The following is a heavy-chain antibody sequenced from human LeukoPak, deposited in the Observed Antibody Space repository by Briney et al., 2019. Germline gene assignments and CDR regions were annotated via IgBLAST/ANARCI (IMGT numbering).Heavy chain of an antibody. J-gene: IGHJ3*02. CDR1: GYTFTGYY. V-gene: IGHV1-2*02. Sequence: ASVKVSCTASGYTFTGYYMQWVRQAPGQGLEWMGWINPNSGGTNYAQKFQGRVTMTRDTSISTAYMELSRLRSDDTAVYYCARDRGWEYQLLIDAFDIWGQGTMVTVSS. D-gene: IGHD2-2*01. CDR3: ARDRGWEYQLLIDAFDI. CDR2: INPNSGGT.